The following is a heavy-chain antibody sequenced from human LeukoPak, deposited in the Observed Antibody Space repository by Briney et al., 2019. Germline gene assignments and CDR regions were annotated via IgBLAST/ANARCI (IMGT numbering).Heavy chain of an antibody. CDR3: ARRLGIIDSRLIITMVRGVRSRGWFDP. CDR2: IYYSGST. J-gene: IGHJ5*02. V-gene: IGHV4-39*01. CDR1: GGSISSSSYY. Sequence: SETLSLTCTVSGGSISSSSYYWGWIRQPPGKGLEWIGSIYYSGSTYYNPSLKSRVTISVDTSKNQFSLKLSSVTAADTAVYYCARRLGIIDSRLIITMVRGVRSRGWFDPWGQGNLVTVSS. D-gene: IGHD3-10*01.